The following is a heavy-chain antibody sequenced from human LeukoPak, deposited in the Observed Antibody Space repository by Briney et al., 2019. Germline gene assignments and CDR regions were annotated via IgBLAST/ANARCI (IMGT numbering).Heavy chain of an antibody. V-gene: IGHV3-23*01. CDR2: ISGSGGST. J-gene: IGHJ6*03. D-gene: IGHD3-3*01. Sequence: PGGSLRLSCAASGFTFSSYAMSWVRQAPGKGLEWVSAISGSGGSTYYADSVRGRFTISRDNSKNTLYLQMNSLRAEDTAVYYCARGMITIFGVVEEYCYYYMDVWGKGTTVTVSS. CDR1: GFTFSSYA. CDR3: ARGMITIFGVVEEYCYYYMDV.